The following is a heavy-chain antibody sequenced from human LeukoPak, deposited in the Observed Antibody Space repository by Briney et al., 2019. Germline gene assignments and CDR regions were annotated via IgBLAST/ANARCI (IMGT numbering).Heavy chain of an antibody. CDR3: ARESGIHDYGDYVKGVY. D-gene: IGHD4-17*01. Sequence: PGGSLRLSCAASGSTFSSYSMNWVRQAPGKGLEWVSSISSSSSYIYYADSVKGRFTISRDNAKNSLYLQMNSLRAEDTAVYYCARESGIHDYGDYVKGVYWGQGTLVTVSS. V-gene: IGHV3-21*01. J-gene: IGHJ4*02. CDR2: ISSSSSYI. CDR1: GSTFSSYS.